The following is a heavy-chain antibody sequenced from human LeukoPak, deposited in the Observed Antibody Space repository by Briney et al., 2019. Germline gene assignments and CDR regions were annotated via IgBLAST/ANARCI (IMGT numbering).Heavy chain of an antibody. J-gene: IGHJ6*02. CDR3: ARGKGTVMAYYYYGMDV. CDR1: GGSISSGGYY. D-gene: IGHD5-18*01. Sequence: SQTLSLTCTVSGGSISSGGYYWSWIRQHPGKGLEWIGYIYYSGSTNYNPSLKSRVTISVDTSKNQFSLKLSSVTAADTAVYYCARGKGTVMAYYYYGMDVWGQGTTVTVSS. CDR2: IYYSGST. V-gene: IGHV4-31*03.